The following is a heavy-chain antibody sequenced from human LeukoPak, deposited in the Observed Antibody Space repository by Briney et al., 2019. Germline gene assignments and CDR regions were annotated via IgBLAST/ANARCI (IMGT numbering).Heavy chain of an antibody. V-gene: IGHV3-33*01. CDR1: GFTFSSYG. D-gene: IGHD3-16*01. J-gene: IGHJ4*02. Sequence: GRSLRLSRIGSGFTFSSYGIHWVRQAPGKGLEWVAVIWYDGSQKYHADSLKGRFTISRDNSKNTVYLQMNSLRADDTAVYYCARWGTSASIDYWGQGTLVTVSS. CDR2: IWYDGSQK. CDR3: ARWGTSASIDY.